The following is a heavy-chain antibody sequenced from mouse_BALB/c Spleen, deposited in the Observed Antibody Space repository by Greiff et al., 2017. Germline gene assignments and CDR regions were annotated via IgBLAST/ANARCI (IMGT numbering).Heavy chain of an antibody. CDR3: ARWNYGNYGWYFDV. D-gene: IGHD2-1*01. CDR2: ISYSGST. V-gene: IGHV3-8*02. CDR1: GDSITSGY. Sequence: EVMLVESGPSLVKPSQTLSLTCSVTGDSITSGYWNWIRKFPGNKLEYMGYISYSGSTYYNPSLKSRISITRDTSKNQYYLQLNSVTTEDTATYYCARWNYGNYGWYFDVWGAGTTVTVSS. J-gene: IGHJ1*01.